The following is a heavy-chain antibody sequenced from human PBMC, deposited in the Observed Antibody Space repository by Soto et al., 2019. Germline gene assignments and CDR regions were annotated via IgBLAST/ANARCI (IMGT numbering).Heavy chain of an antibody. V-gene: IGHV3-30*03. Sequence: PGGSLILSCAASGFTFSSYGMHWVRQAPGKGLEWVAVISYDGSNKYYADSVKGRFTISRDNSKNTLYLQMNSLRAEDTAVYYCARDRGDSSGYLNWFDPWGQGTLVTVSS. D-gene: IGHD3-22*01. CDR3: ARDRGDSSGYLNWFDP. CDR2: ISYDGSNK. CDR1: GFTFSSYG. J-gene: IGHJ5*02.